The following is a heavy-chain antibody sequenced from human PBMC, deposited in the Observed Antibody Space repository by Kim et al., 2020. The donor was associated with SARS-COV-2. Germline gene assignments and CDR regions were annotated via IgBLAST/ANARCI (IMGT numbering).Heavy chain of an antibody. J-gene: IGHJ6*01. CDR1: GLTFSSFW. CDR3: ATSAAAGRRYYYYYGMDV. CDR2: IKQDGSEK. Sequence: GGSLRLSCAGSGLTFSSFWMTWVRQAPGKGLEWVANIKQDGSEKNYVDSVKGRFTISRENAKNSLYLQMISLRAEDTAVYYCATSAAAGRRYYYYYGMDV. V-gene: IGHV3-7*01. D-gene: IGHD6-13*01.